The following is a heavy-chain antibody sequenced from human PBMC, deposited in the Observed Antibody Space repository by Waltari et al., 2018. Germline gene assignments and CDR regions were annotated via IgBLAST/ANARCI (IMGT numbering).Heavy chain of an antibody. CDR3: AREGVTARRFHYYAMDV. CDR1: GFTFSDYY. D-gene: IGHD6-6*01. CDR2: RCSSGSTI. V-gene: IGHV3-11*01. Sequence: QVQLVESGGGLVKPGGSLRLSCAASGFTFSDYYMSWIRQAPGGGLELVSYRCSSGSTIYYADSVKCRFTISRDNAKNSLYLQMNSLRAEDTAVYYCAREGVTARRFHYYAMDVWGQGTTVTVSS. J-gene: IGHJ6*02.